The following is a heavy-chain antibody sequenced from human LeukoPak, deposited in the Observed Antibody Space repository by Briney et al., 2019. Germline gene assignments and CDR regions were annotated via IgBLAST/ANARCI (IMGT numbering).Heavy chain of an antibody. D-gene: IGHD3-3*01. V-gene: IGHV4-34*01. J-gene: IGHJ4*02. CDR1: GGSFSGHY. CDR3: ARGRFDFWSGPFAGD. Sequence: SETLSLTCAVYGGSFSGHYWSWIRQPPGKGLEWIGEINHSGSTNYNPSLKSRVTISVDTSKNQFSLKLSSVTAADTAVYYCARGRFDFWSGPFAGDWGQGTLVTVSS. CDR2: INHSGST.